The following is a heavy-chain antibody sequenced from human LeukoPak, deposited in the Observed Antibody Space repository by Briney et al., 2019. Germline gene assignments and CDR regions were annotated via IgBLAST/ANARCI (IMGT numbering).Heavy chain of an antibody. CDR2: ISANSGAT. V-gene: IGHV3-23*01. Sequence: PGGTLRLSCAASGFTFSSYPMSWVRQAPGRGLEWVSVISANSGATYYADSVKGRFTISRDNAKNTLYLQMNSLRVEDTAVYYCARDFMYSITCAGCWGQGTLVTVSS. J-gene: IGHJ4*02. CDR3: ARDFMYSITCAGC. D-gene: IGHD6-13*01. CDR1: GFTFSSYP.